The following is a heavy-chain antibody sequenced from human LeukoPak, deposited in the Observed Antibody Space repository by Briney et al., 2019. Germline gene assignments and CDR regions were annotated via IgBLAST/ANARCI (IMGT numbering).Heavy chain of an antibody. CDR2: ISSSSSYT. CDR3: ARRAMGYGSGPISHWYFDL. D-gene: IGHD3-10*01. J-gene: IGHJ2*01. CDR1: GFTFSDYY. V-gene: IGHV3-11*06. Sequence: GGSLRLSCAASGFTFSDYYMSWIRQAPGKGLEWVSYISSSSSYTNYADSVKGRFTISGDNAKNSLYLQMNSLRAEDTAVYYCARRAMGYGSGPISHWYFDLWGRGTLVTVSS.